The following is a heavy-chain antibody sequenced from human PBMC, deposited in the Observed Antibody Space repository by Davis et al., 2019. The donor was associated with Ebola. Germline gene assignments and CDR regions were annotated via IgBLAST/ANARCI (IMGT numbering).Heavy chain of an antibody. J-gene: IGHJ5*02. D-gene: IGHD5-12*01. CDR1: GFTFSSYW. Sequence: PGGSLRLSCAASGFTFSSYWMRWVRQAPGKGLEWVANIKQDGSEKYYADSVKGRFTISRDNSKSTLYLQVNSLRPEDTAVYYCAKYSGDERWFDPWGQGTLVTVSS. V-gene: IGHV3-7*03. CDR2: IKQDGSEK. CDR3: AKYSGDERWFDP.